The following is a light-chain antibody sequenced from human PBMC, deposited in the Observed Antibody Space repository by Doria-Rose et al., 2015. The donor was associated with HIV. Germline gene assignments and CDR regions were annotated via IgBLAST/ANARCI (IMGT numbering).Light chain of an antibody. J-gene: IGKJ2*01. Sequence: MTQSPSSLSASIGDRVTITCRASQSITNYLNWYQQKPGKAPKLLIYAASSLQSGVPSRFSGSGSGTDFTLTISSLQPEDFATYYCQQSYSTPMYTFGQGTKLEIK. CDR3: QQSYSTPMYT. V-gene: IGKV1-39*01. CDR2: AAS. CDR1: QSITNY.